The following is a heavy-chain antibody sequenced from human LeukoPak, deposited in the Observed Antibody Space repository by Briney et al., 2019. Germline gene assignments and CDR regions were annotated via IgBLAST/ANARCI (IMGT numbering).Heavy chain of an antibody. CDR1: GGTFSSYA. J-gene: IGHJ4*02. V-gene: IGHV1-69*13. D-gene: IGHD3-10*01. CDR2: IIPIFGTA. CDR3: ARGAPYGSGSYLGY. Sequence: ASVKVSCKASGGTFSSYAISWVRQAPGQGLEWMGGIIPIFGTANYARKFQGGVTITADESTSTAYMELSSLRSEDTAVYYCARGAPYGSGSYLGYWGQGTLVTVSS.